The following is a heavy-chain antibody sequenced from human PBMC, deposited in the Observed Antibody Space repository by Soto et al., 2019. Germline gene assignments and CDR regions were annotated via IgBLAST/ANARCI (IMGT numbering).Heavy chain of an antibody. CDR2: IKQDGSDK. D-gene: IGHD6-6*01. J-gene: IGHJ4*02. CDR3: AKVKSLAGQE. V-gene: IGHV3-7*05. CDR1: GFTFSSYW. Sequence: EVQLVESGGGLVQPGGSLRLSCAASGFTFSSYWMSWVRQAPGKGLEWVANIKQDGSDKYYVDSVKGRFTISRDNAKTSLYLQMNSLKDEDTAIYYGAKVKSLAGQEWGQGTLVTVSS.